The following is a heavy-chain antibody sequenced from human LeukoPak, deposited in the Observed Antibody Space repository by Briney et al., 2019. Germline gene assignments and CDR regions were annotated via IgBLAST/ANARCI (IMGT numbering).Heavy chain of an antibody. J-gene: IGHJ3*02. V-gene: IGHV1-8*01. CDR3: ARVLLAVAGTGDAFDI. D-gene: IGHD6-19*01. CDR1: GYTFTGYD. CDR2: MNPNSGNT. Sequence: ASVKVSCKASGYTFTGYDISWVRQATGQGLEWMGWMNPNSGNTGYAQKFQGRVTMTRNTSISTASMELSSLRSEDTAVYYCARVLLAVAGTGDAFDIWGQGTTVTVSS.